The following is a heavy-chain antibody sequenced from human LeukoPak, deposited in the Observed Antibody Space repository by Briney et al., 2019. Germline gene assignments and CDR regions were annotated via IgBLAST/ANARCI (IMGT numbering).Heavy chain of an antibody. CDR1: GFTFSSYG. D-gene: IGHD3-3*01. CDR2: ISYDGSNK. Sequence: PGGSLRLSCAASGFTFSSYGMHWVRQAPGKGLEWVAVISYDGSNKYYADSVKGRFTISRDNSKNTLYLQMNSLRAEDTAVYYCAKATFDFWSGYSPNWFDPWGQGTLVTVSS. J-gene: IGHJ5*02. V-gene: IGHV3-30*18. CDR3: AKATFDFWSGYSPNWFDP.